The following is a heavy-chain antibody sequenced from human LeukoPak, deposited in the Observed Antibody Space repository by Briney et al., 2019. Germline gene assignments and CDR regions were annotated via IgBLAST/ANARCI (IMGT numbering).Heavy chain of an antibody. D-gene: IGHD3-16*01. CDR2: ISGSSGTI. V-gene: IGHV3-48*04. J-gene: IGHJ6*03. CDR3: ARRSEFGVLYYMDV. Sequence: GGSVRLSCAASGFTFSTYSMNWVRQAPGKGLEWVSYISGSSGTIYYADSVKGRFTIPRDNPKTSLYLQMNSLRAEDTAIYYCARRSEFGVLYYMDVWGKGTTVTVSS. CDR1: GFTFSTYS.